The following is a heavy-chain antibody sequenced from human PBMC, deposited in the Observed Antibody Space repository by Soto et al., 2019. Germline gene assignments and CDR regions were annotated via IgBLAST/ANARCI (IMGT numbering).Heavy chain of an antibody. CDR3: ARAKAPLYSSSWYWFDP. Sequence: SETLSLTFTVSGGSISRYYWSWIRQPPGKGLEWIGYIYYSGSTNYNPSLKSRVTISVDTSKNQFSLKLSSVTAADTAVYYCARAKAPLYSSSWYWFDPWGQGTLVTVSS. D-gene: IGHD6-13*01. V-gene: IGHV4-59*08. J-gene: IGHJ5*02. CDR2: IYYSGST. CDR1: GGSISRYY.